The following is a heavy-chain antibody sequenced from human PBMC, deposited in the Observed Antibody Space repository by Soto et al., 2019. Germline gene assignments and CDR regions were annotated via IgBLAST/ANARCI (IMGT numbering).Heavy chain of an antibody. V-gene: IGHV4-34*01. Sequence: QVQLQQWGAGLLKPSETLSLTCAVYGGSFSGYYWSWIRQPPGKGLEWIGEINDSGSTNDNPSLRXRXAXXVDTSKNQFSLKLSSVTAADTAVYYCTRGGWYPDYWGQGTLVTVAS. CDR2: INDSGST. D-gene: IGHD2-15*01. J-gene: IGHJ4*02. CDR3: TRGGWYPDY. CDR1: GGSFSGYY.